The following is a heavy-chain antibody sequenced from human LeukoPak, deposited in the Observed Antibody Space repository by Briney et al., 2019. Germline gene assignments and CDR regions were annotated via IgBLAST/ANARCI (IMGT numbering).Heavy chain of an antibody. J-gene: IGHJ4*02. Sequence: TGGSLRLSCAASGFTFSSYAMSWVRQAPGKGLEWVSAISGSGGSTYYADSVQGRFIVSRDNSKNTVYLQMTSLRVEDTAVYFCAKDKRGGSDYVYFDYWGQGTLVTVSS. CDR2: ISGSGGST. V-gene: IGHV3-23*01. CDR1: GFTFSSYA. D-gene: IGHD4-17*01. CDR3: AKDKRGGSDYVYFDY.